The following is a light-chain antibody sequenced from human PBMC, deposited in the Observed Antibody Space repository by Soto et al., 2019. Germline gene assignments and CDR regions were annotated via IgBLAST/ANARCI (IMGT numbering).Light chain of an antibody. CDR1: QSIANY. CDR3: HQSFSSPFT. Sequence: DIQMTQSPSSLTASVGDRVTITCRTSQSIANYLNWYQQKPGKAPTVLIFGGSTLQSGVPSRFSGSGSGTEFTITISNLRPEDSATYYCHQSFSSPFTFGGGTNVEI. V-gene: IGKV1-39*01. CDR2: GGS. J-gene: IGKJ4*01.